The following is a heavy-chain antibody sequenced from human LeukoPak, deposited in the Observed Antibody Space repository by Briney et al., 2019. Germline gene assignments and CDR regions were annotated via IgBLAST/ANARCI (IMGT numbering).Heavy chain of an antibody. CDR3: ARQGGSFYDYVWGSFRPPDY. D-gene: IGHD3-16*02. V-gene: IGHV4-39*01. CDR1: GGSISSTNYY. J-gene: IGHJ4*02. CDR2: IYYSGRT. Sequence: SETLSLTCSVSGGSISSTNYYWGWIRQPPGQALEWIGIIYYSGRTYYKPSLRSRVTITVDTSKNQFSLKLNSVTAADTAVYYCARQGGSFYDYVWGSFRPPDYWGQGILVTVSS.